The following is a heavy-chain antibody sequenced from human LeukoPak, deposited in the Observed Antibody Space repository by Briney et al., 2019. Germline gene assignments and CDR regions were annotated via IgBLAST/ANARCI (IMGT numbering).Heavy chain of an antibody. Sequence: GGSLRLSCAASGFTFSSYSMNWVRQAPGKGLEWVSSISISSSYIYYADSVKGRFTISRDNAKNSLYLQMNSLRAEDTAVYYCARDLSLYDSSGYYFDYWGQGTLATVAS. V-gene: IGHV3-21*01. D-gene: IGHD3-22*01. J-gene: IGHJ4*02. CDR3: ARDLSLYDSSGYYFDY. CDR1: GFTFSSYS. CDR2: ISISSSYI.